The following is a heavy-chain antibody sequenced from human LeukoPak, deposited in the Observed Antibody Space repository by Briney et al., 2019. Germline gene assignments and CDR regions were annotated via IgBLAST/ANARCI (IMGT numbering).Heavy chain of an antibody. Sequence: SETLSLTCTVSGVSIGSGSYYWGWIRQPPGKGLEWIAYIYHSGSTNYNPSLKSRVTISVDTSKNQFSLKLNSVTAADTALYYCARDGYGGIDYWGQGILVTVSS. CDR2: IYHSGST. CDR3: ARDGYGGIDY. J-gene: IGHJ4*02. V-gene: IGHV4-61*01. CDR1: GVSIGSGSYY. D-gene: IGHD4-23*01.